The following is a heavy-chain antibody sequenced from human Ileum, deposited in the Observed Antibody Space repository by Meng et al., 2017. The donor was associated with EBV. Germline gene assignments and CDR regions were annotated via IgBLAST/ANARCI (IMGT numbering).Heavy chain of an antibody. CDR2: IDQSGYT. D-gene: IGHD4-23*01. CDR3: ARYGRCNGNSFYCFDP. J-gene: IGHJ5*02. V-gene: IGHV4-34*01. Sequence: QGRLQQGRPGALKPSETLPLTCAVYGGSFNDYAWTWLRQPPGKGLDWIGEIDQSGYTKFNPSLSSRATISRDTSNNQFSLRLNSVTAADTALYYCARYGRCNGNSFYCFDPWGQGTLVTVSS. CDR1: GGSFNDYA.